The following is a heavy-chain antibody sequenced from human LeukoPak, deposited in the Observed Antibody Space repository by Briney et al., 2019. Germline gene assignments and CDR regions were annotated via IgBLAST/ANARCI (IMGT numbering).Heavy chain of an antibody. CDR2: NNHSGST. J-gene: IGHJ4*02. Sequence: SETLSLTGAVYGGSFSGYYWSWIRQPPGNGLEWIGENNHSGSTNYNPSLKSRATISVDTSKNQFSLKLSSVTAADTAVYYCARGLSGIPFDYWGQGTLVTVSS. V-gene: IGHV4-34*01. CDR3: ARGLSGIPFDY. CDR1: GGSFSGYY. D-gene: IGHD5-18*01.